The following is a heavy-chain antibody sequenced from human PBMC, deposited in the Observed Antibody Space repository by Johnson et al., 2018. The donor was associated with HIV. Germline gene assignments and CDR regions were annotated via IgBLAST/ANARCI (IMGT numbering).Heavy chain of an antibody. CDR1: GFTFSNYA. CDR2: ISYDGSNK. D-gene: IGHD7-27*01. J-gene: IGHJ3*02. CDR3: AKDRNWGRLFDGFDI. Sequence: QVQLVESGGGVVQPGRSLRLSCAASGFTFSNYAMHWVRQAPGKGLEWLSVISYDGSNKYYADSVKGRFTISRDSSKNTLYLQMNSLRPEDTAVYYCAKDRNWGRLFDGFDIWGRGTMVTVSS. V-gene: IGHV3-30*04.